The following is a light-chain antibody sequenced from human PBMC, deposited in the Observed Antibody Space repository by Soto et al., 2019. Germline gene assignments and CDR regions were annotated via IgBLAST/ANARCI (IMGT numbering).Light chain of an antibody. J-gene: IGKJ1*01. V-gene: IGKV3-20*01. CDR2: GAS. CDR3: QQYGSSGT. Sequence: IVLTQSPGTLSLSPWERATLSCRASQSVSNNYLAWYQQKPGQAPRLLIYGASNRATGIPVRFRGSGSGTEFTLTISRLEPEDFAVYYCQQYGSSGTFGQGTKVDIK. CDR1: QSVSNNY.